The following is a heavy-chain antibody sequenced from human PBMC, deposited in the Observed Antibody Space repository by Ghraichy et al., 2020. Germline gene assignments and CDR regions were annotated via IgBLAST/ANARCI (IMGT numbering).Heavy chain of an antibody. V-gene: IGHV4-34*01. D-gene: IGHD5-12*01. CDR2: INHSGST. Sequence: SETLSLTCAVYGGSFSGYYWSWIRQPPGKGLEWIGEINHSGSTNYNPSLKSRVTISVDTSKNQFSLKLSSVTAADTAVYYCARAVYSGYGAFDYWGQGTLVTVSS. J-gene: IGHJ4*02. CDR3: ARAVYSGYGAFDY. CDR1: GGSFSGYY.